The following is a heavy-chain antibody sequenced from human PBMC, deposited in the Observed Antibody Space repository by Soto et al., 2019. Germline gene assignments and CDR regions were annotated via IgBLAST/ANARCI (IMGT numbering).Heavy chain of an antibody. D-gene: IGHD3-16*02. V-gene: IGHV1-69*01. CDR3: ARVDYDFVWGSYRSSYYFDD. CDR1: GRDLRRYG. Sequence: SEEVSCKASGRDLRRYGFNWGRQGPGQGVWCMGGFNPIFGAANYAPKFQGRVTINADESTSTAYMELSSLRSEDTAVYYCARVDYDFVWGSYRSSYYFDDWGQGTLVTVSS. J-gene: IGHJ4*02. CDR2: FNPIFGAA.